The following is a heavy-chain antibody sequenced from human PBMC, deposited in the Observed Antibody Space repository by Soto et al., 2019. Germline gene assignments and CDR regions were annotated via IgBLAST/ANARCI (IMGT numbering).Heavy chain of an antibody. J-gene: IGHJ4*02. CDR1: GFTLSSYA. CDR2: ISASGGST. V-gene: IGHV3-23*01. Sequence: PGGSLRLSCAASGFTLSSYAMSWVRQAPGKGPEWVSGISASGGSTSYADSMKGRFTISRDNSKNTLYLQMNSLRADNTAVYHCGKGQNRGPYRFSFDYGGRGALVTVS. D-gene: IGHD3-10*01. CDR3: GKGQNRGPYRFSFDY.